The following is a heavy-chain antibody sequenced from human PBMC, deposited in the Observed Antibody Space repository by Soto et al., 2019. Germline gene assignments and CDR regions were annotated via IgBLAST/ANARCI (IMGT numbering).Heavy chain of an antibody. CDR1: GFTFDDYA. J-gene: IGHJ4*02. CDR3: ARAAYYYDSSGYNSDY. D-gene: IGHD3-22*01. CDR2: ISWNSGSI. Sequence: EVQLVESGGGLVQPGRSLRLSCAASGFTFDDYAMHWVRQAPGKGLEWVSGISWNSGSIGYADSVKGRFTISRDNAKNSLYLQMNSLRAEDTALYYCARAAYYYDSSGYNSDYWGQGTLVTVSS. V-gene: IGHV3-9*01.